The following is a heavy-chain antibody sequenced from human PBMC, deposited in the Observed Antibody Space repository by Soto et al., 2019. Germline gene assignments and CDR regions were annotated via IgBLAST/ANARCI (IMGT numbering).Heavy chain of an antibody. CDR3: ARDLAASGGSSTGFDY. V-gene: IGHV1-2*04. D-gene: IGHD6-6*01. Sequence: ASVKVSCKASGYTFTGYYMHWVRQAPGQGLEWMGWINANSGGTNYAQKFQGWVTMTRDTSISTAYMELSRLRSDDMAVYYCARDLAASGGSSTGFDYWGQGTLVTVSS. CDR2: INANSGGT. CDR1: GYTFTGYY. J-gene: IGHJ4*02.